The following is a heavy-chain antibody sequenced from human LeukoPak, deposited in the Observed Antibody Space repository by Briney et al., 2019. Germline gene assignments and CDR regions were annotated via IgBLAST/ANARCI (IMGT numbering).Heavy chain of an antibody. Sequence: SVKVSCKASGGTFSSYAISWVRQAPGQGLEWMGGIIPIFGTANCAQKFQGRVTITADESTSTAYMELSSLRSEDTAVYYCARSWIQLWLLLDYWGQGTLVTVSS. D-gene: IGHD5-18*01. V-gene: IGHV1-69*13. J-gene: IGHJ4*02. CDR2: IIPIFGTA. CDR3: ARSWIQLWLLLDY. CDR1: GGTFSSYA.